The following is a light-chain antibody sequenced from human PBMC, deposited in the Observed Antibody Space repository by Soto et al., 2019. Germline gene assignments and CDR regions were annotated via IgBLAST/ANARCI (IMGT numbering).Light chain of an antibody. CDR3: ASYTRTLSL. V-gene: IGLV2-14*01. CDR1: SSDIGGYNY. CDR2: EVS. J-gene: IGLJ1*01. Sequence: QSALTQPASVSGSPGQSITISCTGTSSDIGGYNYVSWYQQHPGKAPKLIIYEVSNRPSGVSDRFSGSKSGNTASLTISGLLADDEAEYYCASYTRTLSLFGTGTKVTVL.